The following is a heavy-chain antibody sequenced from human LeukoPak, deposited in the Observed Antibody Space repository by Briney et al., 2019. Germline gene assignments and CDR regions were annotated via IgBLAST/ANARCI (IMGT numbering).Heavy chain of an antibody. V-gene: IGHV3-21*01. Sequence: GGSLRLSCAASGFTFSSYSMNWVRQAPGKGLEWVSSISSSSSYIYYADSVKGRFTISRDNAKNSLYLQMNSLRAEDTAVYYCARDWVETYYGSGSYVDYWGQGTLVTVSS. CDR1: GFTFSSYS. CDR3: ARDWVETYYGSGSYVDY. D-gene: IGHD3-10*01. CDR2: ISSSSSYI. J-gene: IGHJ4*02.